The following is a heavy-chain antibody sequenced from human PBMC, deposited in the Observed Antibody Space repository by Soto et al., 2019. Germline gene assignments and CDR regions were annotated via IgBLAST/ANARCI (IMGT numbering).Heavy chain of an antibody. Sequence: PXETLSRSCTVSGVSLGRSGYYWAWILQPPGKVLEWIGRIYYSGSTYYNPSLKSRVTISVDTSKNQFSLKLSSVTAADTAVYYCARHGAVRTGYYYYGMDFWGQGTTVTVSS. V-gene: IGHV4-39*01. J-gene: IGHJ6*01. CDR2: IYYSGST. CDR3: ARHGAVRTGYYYYGMDF. D-gene: IGHD4-17*01. CDR1: GVSLGRSGYY.